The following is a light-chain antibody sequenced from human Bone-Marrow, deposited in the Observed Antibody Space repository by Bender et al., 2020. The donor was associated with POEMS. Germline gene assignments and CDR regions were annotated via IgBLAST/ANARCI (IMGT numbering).Light chain of an antibody. V-gene: IGLV2-23*01. CDR3: CSYAGSQIYYV. CDR2: EDT. CDR1: SGNVGNYNL. J-gene: IGLJ1*01. Sequence: QSALTQPASVSGSPEQSITISCTGTSGNVGNYNLVSWYQQHPGKAPKLMIYEDTKRPSGVSNRFSGSKSGNTASLTISDLHTEDEADYYCCSYAGSQIYYVFGTGTRVTVL.